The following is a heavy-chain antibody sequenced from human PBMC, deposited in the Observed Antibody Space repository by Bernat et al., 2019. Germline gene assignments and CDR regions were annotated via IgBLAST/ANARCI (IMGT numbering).Heavy chain of an antibody. V-gene: IGHV3-21*01. D-gene: IGHD4-23*01. Sequence: VQLVESGGGVVQPGRSLRLSCAASGFTFSSYAMSWVRQAPGKGLEWVSSISSSTSYKYYADSVKGRFTISRDNAKNSLYLQMNSLRAEDTAVYYCARDVYGGNSFDSWGQGTLVTVSS. J-gene: IGHJ4*02. CDR2: ISSSTSYK. CDR3: ARDVYGGNSFDS. CDR1: GFTFSSYA.